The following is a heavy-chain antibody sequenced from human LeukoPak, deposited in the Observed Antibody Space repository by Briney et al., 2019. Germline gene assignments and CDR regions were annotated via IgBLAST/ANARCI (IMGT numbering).Heavy chain of an antibody. CDR3: ARGGLLLWFGFDY. Sequence: PSETLSLACAVYGGSFSGYYWSWIRQPPGKGLEWIGEINHSGSTNYNPSLKSRVTISVDTSKNQFSLKLSSVTAADTAVYYCARGGLLLWFGFDYWGQGTLVTVSS. D-gene: IGHD3-10*01. V-gene: IGHV4-34*01. J-gene: IGHJ4*02. CDR2: INHSGST. CDR1: GGSFSGYY.